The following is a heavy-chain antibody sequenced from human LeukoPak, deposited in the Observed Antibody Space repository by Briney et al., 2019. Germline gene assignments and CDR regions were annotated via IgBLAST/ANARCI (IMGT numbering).Heavy chain of an antibody. V-gene: IGHV1-18*01. J-gene: IGHJ3*02. CDR2: ISAYNGNT. D-gene: IGHD3-9*01. CDR1: GYTFTSYG. Sequence: ASVKVSCKASGYTFTSYGISWVRQAPGQGLEWMGWISAYNGNTNYAQKLQGRVTMTTDTSTSTAYMELRSLRSDDTAVYYCARDRKRYFDLHPPTSKQHAFDIWGQGTMVTVSS. CDR3: ARDRKRYFDLHPPTSKQHAFDI.